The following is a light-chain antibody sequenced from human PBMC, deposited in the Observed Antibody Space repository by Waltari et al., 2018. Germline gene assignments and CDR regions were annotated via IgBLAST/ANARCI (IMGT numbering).Light chain of an antibody. CDR2: DVT. J-gene: IGLJ2*01. V-gene: IGLV2-14*03. Sequence: QSALTQPASVSGSPEQSITISCTGTSSDVGGYNYVSWYQQYPGKAPKLMIYDVTYRPSGVSTRFSGSKSGNTASLTIAGLQGEDEADYYCSSYTTTGTVIFGGGTKLTVL. CDR3: SSYTTTGTVI. CDR1: SSDVGGYNY.